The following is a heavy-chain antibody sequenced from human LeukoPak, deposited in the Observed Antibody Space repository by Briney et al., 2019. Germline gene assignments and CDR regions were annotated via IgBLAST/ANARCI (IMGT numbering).Heavy chain of an antibody. Sequence: PGGSLRLSCAASGFRFSSYDMNWVRQAPGKGLEWVSYISSSSSTIYYADSVKGRFTVSRDNAKNSLYLQMNSLRDEDTALYYCARQSGYYYDSSGPGYFDYWGQGTLVTVSS. CDR1: GFRFSSYD. CDR3: ARQSGYYYDSSGPGYFDY. D-gene: IGHD3-22*01. J-gene: IGHJ4*02. CDR2: ISSSSSTI. V-gene: IGHV3-48*02.